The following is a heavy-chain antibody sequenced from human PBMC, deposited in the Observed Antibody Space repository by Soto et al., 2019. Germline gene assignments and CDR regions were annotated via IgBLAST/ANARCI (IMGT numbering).Heavy chain of an antibody. CDR3: ARTATYYYDSGSPGGFDP. V-gene: IGHV1-8*01. CDR2: MNPNSGNT. CDR1: GYTFTSYD. D-gene: IGHD3-22*01. J-gene: IGHJ5*02. Sequence: QVQLVQSGAEVKKPGASVKVSCKASGYTFTSYDINWVRQATGQGLEWMGWMNPNSGNTGYAQKFQGRVTMTRNTSISTAYMELSSLRSEDTAVYYCARTATYYYDSGSPGGFDPWGQGTLVTVSS.